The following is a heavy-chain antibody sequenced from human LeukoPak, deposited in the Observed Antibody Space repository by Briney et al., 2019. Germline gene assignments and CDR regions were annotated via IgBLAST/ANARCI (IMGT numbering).Heavy chain of an antibody. J-gene: IGHJ4*02. CDR1: GGSISSSSYY. CDR2: IYYSGST. Sequence: SETLSLTCTVSGGSISSSSYYWGWIRQPPGKGLEWIGSIYYSGSTYYNPSLKSRVTISVDTSKNQFSLKLSSVTAADTAVYYCARRNYYGSGSYFDYWGQGTLVTVSS. CDR3: ARRNYYGSGSYFDY. V-gene: IGHV4-39*01. D-gene: IGHD3-10*01.